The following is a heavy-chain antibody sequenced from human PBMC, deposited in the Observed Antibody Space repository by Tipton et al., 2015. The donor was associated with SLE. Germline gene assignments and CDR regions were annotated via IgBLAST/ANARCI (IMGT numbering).Heavy chain of an antibody. CDR3: ARLVAXAGTGYFDL. Sequence: LRLSCTVSGDSISNYFCTXXRQSPGTGLEWIGYAYNSGSTNYNPXLKSRVTISVDTSKNHFSLKLSSVTAADTAVYYCARLVAXAGTGYFDLWGXGTLVTVSS. V-gene: IGHV4-59*08. D-gene: IGHD6-19*01. CDR2: AYNSGST. CDR1: GDSISNYF. J-gene: IGHJ2*01.